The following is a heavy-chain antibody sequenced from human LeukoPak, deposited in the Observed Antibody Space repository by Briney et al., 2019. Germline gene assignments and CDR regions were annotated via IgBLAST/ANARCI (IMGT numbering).Heavy chain of an antibody. CDR2: ISGSGGST. D-gene: IGHD5-18*01. V-gene: IGHV3-23*01. J-gene: IGHJ4*02. CDR3: ASELPQLWLDY. CDR1: GFTFSSYG. Sequence: GGSLRLSCAASGFTFSSYGMSWVRQAPGKGLEWVSAISGSGGSTYYADSVKGRFTISRDNAKNSLYLQMNSLRAEDTAVYYCASELPQLWLDYWGQGTLVTVSS.